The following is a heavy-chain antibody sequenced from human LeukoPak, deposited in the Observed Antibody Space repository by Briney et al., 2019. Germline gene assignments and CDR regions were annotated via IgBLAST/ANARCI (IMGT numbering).Heavy chain of an antibody. Sequence: GGSLRLSCAASGFTFSSYAMHWVRQAPGKGLEWVVNIKQDGSEKYYVDSVKGRFTISRDNAKNSLYLQMNSLRAEDTAVYYCARVTVGYFDYWGQGTLVTVSS. V-gene: IGHV3-7*01. CDR1: GFTFSSYA. CDR2: IKQDGSEK. J-gene: IGHJ4*02. CDR3: ARVTVGYFDY. D-gene: IGHD4-23*01.